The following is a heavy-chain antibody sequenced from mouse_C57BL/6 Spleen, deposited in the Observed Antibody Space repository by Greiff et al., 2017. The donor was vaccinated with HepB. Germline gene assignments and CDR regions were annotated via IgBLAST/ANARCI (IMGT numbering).Heavy chain of an antibody. CDR2: IDPNSGGT. V-gene: IGHV1-72*01. D-gene: IGHD2-4*01. CDR1: GYTFTSYW. CDR3: AKGVYYDYETGMWYAMDY. J-gene: IGHJ4*01. Sequence: QVQLQQPGAELVKPGASVKLSCKASGYTFTSYWMHWVKQRPGRGLEWIGRIDPNSGGTKYNEKFKSKATLTVDKPSSTAYMQLSSLTSEDSAVYYCAKGVYYDYETGMWYAMDYWGQGTSVTVSS.